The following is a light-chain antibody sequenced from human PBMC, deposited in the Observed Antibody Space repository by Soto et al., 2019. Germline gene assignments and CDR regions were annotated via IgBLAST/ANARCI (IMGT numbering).Light chain of an antibody. V-gene: IGKV3-20*01. CDR2: GAS. J-gene: IGKJ5*01. CDR1: QSVNSR. CDR3: QHYGRSPIT. Sequence: EIVLTQSAGTLSLSPGERATLSCRASQSVNSRLAWYQHKPGQAPRLLISGASSRATGIPDRFSGSGSATDFTLTISRLEPEDFALYYCQHYGRSPITFGQGTRLAIK.